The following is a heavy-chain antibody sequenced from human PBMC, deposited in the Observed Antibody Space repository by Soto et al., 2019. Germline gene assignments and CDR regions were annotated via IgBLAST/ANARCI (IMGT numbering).Heavy chain of an antibody. CDR1: GFTFSGSA. J-gene: IGHJ6*02. V-gene: IGHV3-73*01. CDR2: IRSKANSYAT. Sequence: GGSLRLSCAASGFTFSGSAMHWVRQASGKGLEWVGRIRSKANSYATAYAASVKGRFTISVVDSKNTAYLQMNSLKTEDTAVYYCTRLHSSGWLKGDYYYGMDVWGQGTTVTVSS. D-gene: IGHD6-19*01. CDR3: TRLHSSGWLKGDYYYGMDV.